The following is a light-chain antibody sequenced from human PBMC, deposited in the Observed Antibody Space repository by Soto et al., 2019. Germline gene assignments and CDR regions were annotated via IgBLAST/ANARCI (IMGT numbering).Light chain of an antibody. V-gene: IGKV4-1*01. J-gene: IGKJ1*01. CDR2: WAS. Sequence: DIVMPQSPDSLAVSLGERTTINCKSSQTVLYHSNNKNYLAWYHQKKGQPPKLLIYWASTRESGVPARFSGSGSGTDFTLTISRLQAEDVGIYYCQQYSSLPWTFGQGTKVDIK. CDR1: QTVLYHSNNKNY. CDR3: QQYSSLPWT.